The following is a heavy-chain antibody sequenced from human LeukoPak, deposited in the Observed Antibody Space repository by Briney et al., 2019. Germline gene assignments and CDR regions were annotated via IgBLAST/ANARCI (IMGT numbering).Heavy chain of an antibody. J-gene: IGHJ5*02. Sequence: PSETLSLTCTVSGGSLSSSSYYWGWIRQPPGKGLEWIGGIYYSGSTYYNPSLKSRVTISVDTSKNQFSLKLSSVTAADTAVYYCARDQVLENWFDPWGQGTLVTVSS. V-gene: IGHV4-39*07. CDR2: IYYSGST. D-gene: IGHD2-8*02. CDR1: GGSLSSSSYY. CDR3: ARDQVLENWFDP.